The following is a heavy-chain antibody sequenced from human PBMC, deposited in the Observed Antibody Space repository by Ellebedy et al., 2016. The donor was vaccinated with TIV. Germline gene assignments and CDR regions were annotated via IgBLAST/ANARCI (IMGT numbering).Heavy chain of an antibody. CDR1: GYSFTSYW. J-gene: IGHJ6*03. CDR3: ARLPPAAIWGDYMDV. Sequence: GESLKISCKGSGYSFTSYWIGWVRQMPGKGLEWMGIIYPGDSDTRYSPSFQGQVTISADKSISTAYLQWSSLKASDTAMYYCARLPPAAIWGDYMDVWGKGTTVTVSS. V-gene: IGHV5-51*01. D-gene: IGHD2-2*01. CDR2: IYPGDSDT.